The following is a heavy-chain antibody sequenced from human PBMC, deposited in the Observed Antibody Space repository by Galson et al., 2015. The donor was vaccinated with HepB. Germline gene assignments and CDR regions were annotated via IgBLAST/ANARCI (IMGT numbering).Heavy chain of an antibody. CDR1: GYTFTSYA. V-gene: IGHV1-3*01. CDR2: INAGNGNT. J-gene: IGHJ4*02. CDR3: ARGPRSGWYLDY. D-gene: IGHD6-19*01. Sequence: SVKVSCKASGYTFTSYAMHWVRQAPGQRLEWMGWINAGNGNTKYSQKFQGRVTITRDTSASTAYMELSSLRSEDTAVYYCARGPRSGWYLDYWGQGTLVTVSS.